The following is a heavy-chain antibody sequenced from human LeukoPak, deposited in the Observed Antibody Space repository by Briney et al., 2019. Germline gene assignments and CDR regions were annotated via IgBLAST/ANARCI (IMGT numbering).Heavy chain of an antibody. V-gene: IGHV3-23*01. CDR2: ISDNT. CDR3: AKELYLDIVVVPAFDP. Sequence: GGSLRLSCAVSGFTFSMYAMAWVRQAPGKGLEWVSGISDNTYYADSVRGRFTISRDNSKNTLYLQMNSLRAEDTAVYYCAKELYLDIVVVPAFDPWGQGTLVTVSS. J-gene: IGHJ5*02. D-gene: IGHD2-2*03. CDR1: GFTFSMYA.